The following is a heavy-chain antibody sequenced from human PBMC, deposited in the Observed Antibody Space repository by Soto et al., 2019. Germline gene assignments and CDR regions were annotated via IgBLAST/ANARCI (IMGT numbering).Heavy chain of an antibody. J-gene: IGHJ5*02. D-gene: IGHD2-21*02. CDR1: GGSISSGGYS. CDR2: IYHSGST. CDR3: ARERRAAYCGGDCYSSNWFDP. V-gene: IGHV4-30-2*01. Sequence: PSETLSLTCAVSGGSISSGGYSWSWIRQPPGKGLEWIGYIYHSGSTYYNPSLKSRVTISVDRSKNQFSLKLSSVTAADTAVYYRARERRAAYCGGDCYSSNWFDPWGQGTLVTVSS.